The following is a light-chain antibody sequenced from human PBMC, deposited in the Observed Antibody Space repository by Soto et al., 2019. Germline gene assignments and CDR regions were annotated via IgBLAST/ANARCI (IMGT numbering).Light chain of an antibody. CDR2: GAS. V-gene: IGKV3D-15*01. CDR3: HQYNNGHT. CDR1: QSVSSR. Sequence: EIVMTQSPAALSVSPGDRATLSCRASQSVSSRLAWYQQKVGQAPRLLIYGASTRAAGIPDRFSGSGSGTEFTLTINSLQSEDFGVYYCHQYNNGHTFGQGTKLEIK. J-gene: IGKJ2*01.